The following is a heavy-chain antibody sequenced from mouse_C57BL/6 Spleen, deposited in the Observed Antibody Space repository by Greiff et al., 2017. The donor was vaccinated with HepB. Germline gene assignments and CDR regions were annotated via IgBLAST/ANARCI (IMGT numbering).Heavy chain of an antibody. V-gene: IGHV14-4*01. J-gene: IGHJ2*01. CDR3: RTGRITTVEY. Sequence: EVQVVESGAELVRPGASVKLSCTASGFNIKDDYMHWVKQRPEQGLEWIGWIDPENGDTEYASKFQGKATITADTSSNTAYLQLSSLTSEDTAVYYCRTGRITTVEYWGQGTTLTVSS. CDR1: GFNIKDDY. D-gene: IGHD1-1*01. CDR2: IDPENGDT.